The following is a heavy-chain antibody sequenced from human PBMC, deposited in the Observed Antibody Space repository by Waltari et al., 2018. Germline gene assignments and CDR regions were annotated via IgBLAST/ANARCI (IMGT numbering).Heavy chain of an antibody. CDR3: ARGTLRGVEKMRRGDYYYYYMDV. CDR1: GGSISSYY. D-gene: IGHD3-3*01. Sequence: QVQLQESGPGLVKPSETLSLTCTVSGGSISSYYWSWIRQPAGKGLEWIGRIYTSGSTNYNPSLKSRDTMSVDTSKNQFSRKLGSVTASDTAVYYCARGTLRGVEKMRRGDYYYYYMDVWGKGTTVTVSS. J-gene: IGHJ6*03. V-gene: IGHV4-4*07. CDR2: IYTSGST.